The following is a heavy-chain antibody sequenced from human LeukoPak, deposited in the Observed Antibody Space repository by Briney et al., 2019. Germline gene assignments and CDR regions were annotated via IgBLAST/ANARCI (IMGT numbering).Heavy chain of an antibody. Sequence: PSGTLSLTCAVSGGSISSSNWWSWVRQPPGKGLEWIGEIYHSGSTNYNPSLKSRVTISVDTSKNQFSLKLSSVTAADTAVYYCARRGRDGNYDYVWGSYRPYYFDYWGQGTLVTVSS. D-gene: IGHD3-16*02. CDR2: IYHSGST. V-gene: IGHV4-4*02. CDR3: ARRGRDGNYDYVWGSYRPYYFDY. CDR1: GGSISSSNW. J-gene: IGHJ4*02.